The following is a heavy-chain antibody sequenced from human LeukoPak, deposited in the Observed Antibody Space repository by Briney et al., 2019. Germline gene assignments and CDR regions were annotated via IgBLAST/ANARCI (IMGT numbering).Heavy chain of an antibody. D-gene: IGHD1-1*01. CDR2: IWHGGDTT. CDR1: GFTFHNYG. V-gene: IGHV3-33*03. CDR3: VKDSTARASNLPDY. Sequence: GGSLTLSCAASGFTFHNYGMHGVRQARGKGLEWVAVIWHGGDTTLYGDSVKGVFTISRDKSKNTLYLEMNSLRAEDTALYYCVKDSTARASNLPDYWGQGTLVTVSS. J-gene: IGHJ4*02.